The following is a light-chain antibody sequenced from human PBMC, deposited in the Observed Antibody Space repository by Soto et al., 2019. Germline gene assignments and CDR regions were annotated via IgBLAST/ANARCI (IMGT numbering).Light chain of an antibody. CDR2: LNSDGSH. CDR3: QTWGTGSWV. Sequence: QSVLTQSPSASASLGASVKLTCTLSSGHNTYAIAWHQQQPEEGPRYLMKLNSDGSHSKGDGIPDRFSGSSSGAERYLTISSLQSEDEADYYCQTWGTGSWVFGGGTKLTVL. J-gene: IGLJ3*02. V-gene: IGLV4-69*01. CDR1: SGHNTYA.